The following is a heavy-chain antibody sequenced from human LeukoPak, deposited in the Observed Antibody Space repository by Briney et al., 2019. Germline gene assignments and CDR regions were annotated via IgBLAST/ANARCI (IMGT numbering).Heavy chain of an antibody. CDR2: TSYDGSKI. V-gene: IGHV3-30*18. D-gene: IGHD1-26*01. J-gene: IGHJ3*02. CDR3: AKAEREGGSPFGFDI. CDR1: GFTFSSYG. Sequence: GGSLRLSCAASGFTFSSYGIHWVRQAPGKGLEWVAVTSYDGSKIHYIDSARGRFTISRDNSKNTVYLQMNSLRAEDTAVYYCAKAEREGGSPFGFDIWGQGTMVTVSS.